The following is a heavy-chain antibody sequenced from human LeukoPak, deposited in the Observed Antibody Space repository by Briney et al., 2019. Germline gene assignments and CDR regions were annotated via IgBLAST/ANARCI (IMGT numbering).Heavy chain of an antibody. CDR3: ARSLNCRGGSCYIFGYFDY. J-gene: IGHJ4*02. D-gene: IGHD2-15*01. CDR2: IKQDGSEK. Sequence: GGSLRLSCAASGFTFSSYWMSWVRQAPGKGLEWVANIKQDGSEKYYVDSVKGRFTISRDNAKNTLYLQMNSLRAEDTAVYYCARSLNCRGGSCYIFGYFDYWGQGTLVTVSS. CDR1: GFTFSSYW. V-gene: IGHV3-7*03.